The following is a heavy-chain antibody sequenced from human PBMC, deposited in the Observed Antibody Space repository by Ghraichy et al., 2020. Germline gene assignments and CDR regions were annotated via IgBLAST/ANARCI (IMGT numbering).Heavy chain of an antibody. CDR1: GFTVSTNY. Sequence: GESLNISCAASGFTVSTNYMSWVRQAPGKGLEWVSLINRDGTTDYADSVRGRFTISRDNSNNTLSLQMRGLRAEDTAVYFCARDKPDYFGLGHPSVFDHWGQGTPVTVSS. J-gene: IGHJ4*02. D-gene: IGHD3-10*01. CDR3: ARDKPDYFGLGHPSVFDH. V-gene: IGHV3-53*01. CDR2: INRDGTT.